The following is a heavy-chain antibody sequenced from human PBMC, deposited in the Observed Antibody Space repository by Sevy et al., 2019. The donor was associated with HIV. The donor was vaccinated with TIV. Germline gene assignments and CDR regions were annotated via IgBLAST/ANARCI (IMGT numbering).Heavy chain of an antibody. Sequence: SETLSLTCTVSGGSISPYDWSWIRQPPGKGLEWIGYIYYSGSTNDNPSLMSRVTISVDTSKNQFSLNLNSVTPADTAVYYCARGRDGYDNWGQGTLVTVSS. CDR2: IYYSGST. D-gene: IGHD5-12*01. CDR3: ARGRDGYDN. CDR1: GGSISPYD. V-gene: IGHV4-59*13. J-gene: IGHJ4*02.